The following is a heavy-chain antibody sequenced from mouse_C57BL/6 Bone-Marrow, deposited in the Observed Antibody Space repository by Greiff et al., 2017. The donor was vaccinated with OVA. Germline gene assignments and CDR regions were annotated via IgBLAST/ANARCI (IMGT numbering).Heavy chain of an antibody. CDR3: ASVWSYYYAMDY. CDR1: GFTFSSYG. CDR2: ISSGGSYT. V-gene: IGHV5-6*01. D-gene: IGHD2-10*02. Sequence: EVMLVESGGDLVKPGGSLKLSCAASGFTFSSYGMSWVRQTPDKRLEWVATISSGGSYTYYPDSVKGRFTISRDNAKNTLYLQMSSLKSEDTAMYYCASVWSYYYAMDYWGQGTSVTVSS. J-gene: IGHJ4*01.